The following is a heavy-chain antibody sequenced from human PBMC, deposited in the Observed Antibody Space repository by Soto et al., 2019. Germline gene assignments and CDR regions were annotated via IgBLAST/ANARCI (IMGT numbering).Heavy chain of an antibody. D-gene: IGHD3-10*01. Sequence: QGQLQESGPGLVKPSQTLSLTCTVSGGSISSGGYYWSWIRQHPGKGREWIGYIYYSGSTYYNPSLKSRVTIAVDTSKNQFSLKLSSVTAADTALYYCASGITWGSGSYYYGMDVWGQGTTVTVSS. CDR3: ASGITWGSGSYYYGMDV. CDR1: GGSISSGGYY. CDR2: IYYSGST. J-gene: IGHJ6*02. V-gene: IGHV4-31*03.